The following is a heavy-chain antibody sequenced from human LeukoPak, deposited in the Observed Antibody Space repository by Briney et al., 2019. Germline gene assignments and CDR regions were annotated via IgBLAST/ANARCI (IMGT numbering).Heavy chain of an antibody. CDR3: ARDVVEMATIDY. J-gene: IGHJ4*02. D-gene: IGHD5-24*01. V-gene: IGHV4-39*07. CDR2: IYYSGST. Sequence: SETLSLTCTVSGGSISSSSYYWGWIRQPPGKGLEWIGSIYYSGSTYYNPSLKSRVTISVDTSKNQFSLKLSSVTAADTAVYYCARDVVEMATIDYWGQGTLVTVSS. CDR1: GGSISSSSYY.